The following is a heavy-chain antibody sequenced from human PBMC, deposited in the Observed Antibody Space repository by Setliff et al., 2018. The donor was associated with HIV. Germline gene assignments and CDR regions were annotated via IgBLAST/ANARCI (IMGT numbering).Heavy chain of an antibody. CDR1: GYSFTSYW. CDR2: IDPSDSYT. D-gene: IGHD3-22*01. Sequence: GESLKISCQGSGYSFTSYWISWVRQMPGKGLEWMGRIDPSDSYTRYSPSFQGQVTISADKSINTAYLHWSSLKASDTAMYYCAKGWRGDYYDPPDYWGQGTQVTVSS. V-gene: IGHV5-10-1*04. J-gene: IGHJ4*02. CDR3: AKGWRGDYYDPPDY.